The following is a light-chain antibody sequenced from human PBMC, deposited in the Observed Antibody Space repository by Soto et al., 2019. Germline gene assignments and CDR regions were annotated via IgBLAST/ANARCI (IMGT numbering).Light chain of an antibody. V-gene: IGLV1-51*01. CDR2: DNN. CDR1: SSKIGNNY. J-gene: IGLJ1*01. Sequence: QSALTQPPSVSAAPGQKVTISCSGSSSKIGNNYVSWYQQLPGTAPKLLIYDNNKRPSGIPDRFTGSKSGTSATLGITGLQTGDEADYYCGTWYSSLSARVFGTGTKVTVL. CDR3: GTWYSSLSARV.